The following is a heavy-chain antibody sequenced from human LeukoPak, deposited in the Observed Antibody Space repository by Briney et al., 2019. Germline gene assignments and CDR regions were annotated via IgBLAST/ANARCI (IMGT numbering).Heavy chain of an antibody. CDR3: ARLPDVSGWPFDY. CDR2: IRYSGRT. V-gene: IGHV4-59*01. J-gene: IGHJ4*02. D-gene: IGHD6-19*01. Sequence: SETLSLTCTASDDSISRDFRTWIRQPPGKGLEWIGYIRYSGRTEYNPSLKSRVTISIQTSKDQFSLKLTSVTAADTAIYYCARLPDVSGWPFDYWGQGILVTVSS. CDR1: DDSISRDF.